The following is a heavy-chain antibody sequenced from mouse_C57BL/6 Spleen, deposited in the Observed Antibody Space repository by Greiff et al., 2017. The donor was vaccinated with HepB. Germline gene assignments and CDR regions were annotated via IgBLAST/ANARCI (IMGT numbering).Heavy chain of an antibody. D-gene: IGHD2-10*02. CDR1: GFTFSDYY. V-gene: IGHV5-16*01. CDR2: INYDGSST. CDR3: ARDRYGNYGYWYFDV. J-gene: IGHJ1*03. Sequence: EVKLMESEGGLVQPGSSMKLSCTASGFTFSDYYMAWVRQVPEKGLEWVANINYDGSSTYYLDSLKSRFIISRDNAKNILYLQMSSLKSEDTATYYCARDRYGNYGYWYFDVWGTGTTVTVSS.